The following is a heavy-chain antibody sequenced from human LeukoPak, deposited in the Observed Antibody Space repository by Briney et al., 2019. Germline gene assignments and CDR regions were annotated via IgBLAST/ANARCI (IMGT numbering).Heavy chain of an antibody. CDR3: AKDQYYYGSGSPDY. D-gene: IGHD3-10*01. V-gene: IGHV3-23*01. J-gene: IGHJ4*02. Sequence: GGSLRLSCAASGFTFSNYAMSWVRQAPGKGLEWVSIISGSGDSIYYADPVKGRFTISRDNLKNTLFLQMSGLRAEDTALYYCAKDQYYYGSGSPDYWGQGILVTVSS. CDR2: ISGSGDSI. CDR1: GFTFSNYA.